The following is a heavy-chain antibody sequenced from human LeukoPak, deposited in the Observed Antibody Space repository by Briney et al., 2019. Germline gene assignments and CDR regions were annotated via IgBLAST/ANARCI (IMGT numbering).Heavy chain of an antibody. V-gene: IGHV3-21*01. J-gene: IGHJ4*02. Sequence: GGSLRLSCAASVFTLSSYSMNWVREALGNGREWVSSISSSSKYIYYADSLRGRFTISRDNAKNSLYLQMNSLRAEDTAVYYCARDGDQSSSWYDFDYWGQGTLVTVSS. CDR2: ISSSSKYI. CDR1: VFTLSSYS. CDR3: ARDGDQSSSWYDFDY. D-gene: IGHD6-13*01.